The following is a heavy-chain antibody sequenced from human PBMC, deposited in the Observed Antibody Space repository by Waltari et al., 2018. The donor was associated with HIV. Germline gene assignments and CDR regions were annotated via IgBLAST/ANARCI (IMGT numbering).Heavy chain of an antibody. CDR2: IKPDGSET. CDR1: GFFLRSYW. J-gene: IGHJ6*02. CDR3: ARDTGSQYYYYGMDV. Sequence: EVLLVESGGGLVQPGGSLRLSCGPSGFFLRSYWMSWARQAPGQGLEWLANIKPDGSETYYVDSVKGRFTISRDNAKNSVYLQMDSLRVEDTALYFCARDTGSQYYYYGMDVWGQGTMVSVS. V-gene: IGHV3-7*01. D-gene: IGHD3-10*01.